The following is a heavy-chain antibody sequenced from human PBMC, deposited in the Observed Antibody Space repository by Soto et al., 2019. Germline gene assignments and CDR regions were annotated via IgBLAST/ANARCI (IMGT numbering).Heavy chain of an antibody. CDR1: GYTFNSYA. V-gene: IGHV1-3*01. CDR3: ASSYSNYALIDYYYYGMDV. CDR2: INAGNGNT. Sequence: ASAKVSCKASGYTFNSYAMHWVRQAPGQRLEWMGWINAGNGNTKYSQKFQGRVTITRDTSASTAYMELSSLRSEDTAVYYCASSYSNYALIDYYYYGMDVWGQGTTVTVSS. J-gene: IGHJ6*02. D-gene: IGHD4-4*01.